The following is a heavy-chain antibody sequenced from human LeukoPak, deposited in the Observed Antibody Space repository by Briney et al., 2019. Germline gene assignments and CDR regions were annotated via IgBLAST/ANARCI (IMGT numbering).Heavy chain of an antibody. J-gene: IGHJ5*02. Sequence: SVKASCKPSGYTFTSYALSWVRQAPGQGLEWMGGIIPIFGTANYAQKFQGRVTITADESTSTAYMELSSLRSEDTAVYYCARDRSYCSGGSCYPRYNWFDPWGQGTLVTVSS. CDR1: GYTFTSYA. D-gene: IGHD2-15*01. CDR3: ARDRSYCSGGSCYPRYNWFDP. CDR2: IIPIFGTA. V-gene: IGHV1-69*13.